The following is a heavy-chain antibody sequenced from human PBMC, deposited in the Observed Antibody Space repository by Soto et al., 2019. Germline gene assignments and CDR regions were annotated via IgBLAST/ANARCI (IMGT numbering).Heavy chain of an antibody. CDR3: ARDDEYSGNGMDV. CDR2: ILNDGSNR. J-gene: IGHJ6*02. D-gene: IGHD3-10*01. V-gene: IGHV3-33*01. Sequence: QVQLVESGGGVVEPGRSLRLSCAASEFTFSNYGMHWVRQAPGKGLEWVAVILNDGSNRYHADSVKDRFTISRVNSKNTLYLQVNSLRAEDTAVYYCARDDEYSGNGMDVWGQGTAVTVS. CDR1: EFTFSNYG.